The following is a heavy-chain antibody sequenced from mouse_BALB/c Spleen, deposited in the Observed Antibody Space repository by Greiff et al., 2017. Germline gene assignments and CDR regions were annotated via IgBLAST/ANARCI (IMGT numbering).Heavy chain of an antibody. CDR2: ISYSGST. CDR1: GYSITSDYA. D-gene: IGHD2-1*01. V-gene: IGHV3-2*02. Sequence: EVKVEESGPGLVKPSQSLSLTCTVTGYSITSDYAWNWIRQFPGNKLEWMGYISYSGSTSYNPSLKSRISITRDTSKNQFFLQLNSVTTEDTATYYCARFGNLYYYAMDYWGQGTSVTVSS. CDR3: ARFGNLYYYAMDY. J-gene: IGHJ4*01.